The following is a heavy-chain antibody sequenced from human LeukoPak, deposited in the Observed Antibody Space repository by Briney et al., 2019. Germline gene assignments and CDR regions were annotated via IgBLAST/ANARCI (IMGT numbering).Heavy chain of an antibody. CDR1: GGSFRGYY. CDR3: ARGHSVSRGNYYYDSTGRFDY. Sequence: SETLSLTCAVYGGSFRGYYWSWVRQPPGKGLGWMGEINHSGSTNYNPSLQSRVTISVDTSKNQFSLKLSSVTAADTAVYYCARGHSVSRGNYYYDSTGRFDYWGQGTLVTVSS. J-gene: IGHJ4*02. V-gene: IGHV4-34*01. D-gene: IGHD3-22*01. CDR2: INHSGST.